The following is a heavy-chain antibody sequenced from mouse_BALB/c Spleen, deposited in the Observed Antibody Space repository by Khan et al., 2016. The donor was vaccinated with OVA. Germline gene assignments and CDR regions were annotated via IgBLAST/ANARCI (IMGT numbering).Heavy chain of an antibody. J-gene: IGHJ3*01. CDR3: ARGGYSSFAY. CDR2: IYPGNSDT. V-gene: IGHV1-5*01. Sequence: EVQLQESGTVLARPGASVKMSCKASGYSFTSYLIHWVKPRPGQGLEWIGDIYPGNSDTTYNLKFKDKAKLTTGTSANTAYMELSSLTNEDSAVYYCARGGYSSFAYWGQGTLVTVSA. CDR1: GYSFTSYL. D-gene: IGHD1-3*01.